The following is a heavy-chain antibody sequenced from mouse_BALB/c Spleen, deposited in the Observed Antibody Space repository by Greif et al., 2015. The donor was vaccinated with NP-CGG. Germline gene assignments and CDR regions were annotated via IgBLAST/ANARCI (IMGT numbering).Heavy chain of an antibody. CDR3: AITGRYAMDY. J-gene: IGHJ4*01. D-gene: IGHD4-1*01. CDR2: INPSSGYT. CDR1: GYTFTSYT. V-gene: IGHV1-4*01. Sequence: VMLVESGAELARPGASVKMYCKASGYTFTSYTMHWVKQRPGQGLEWIGYINPSSGYTNYNQKFKDKATLTADKSSSTAYMQLSSLTSEDSAVYYCAITGRYAMDYWCQGTSVTVSS.